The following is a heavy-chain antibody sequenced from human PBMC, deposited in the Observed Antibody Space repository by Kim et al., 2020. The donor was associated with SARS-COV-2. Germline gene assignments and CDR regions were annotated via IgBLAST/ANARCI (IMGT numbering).Heavy chain of an antibody. CDR1: GFTFSGSA. J-gene: IGHJ4*02. Sequence: GGSLRLSCAASGFTFSGSAMHWVRQASGKGLEWVGRIRSKANSYATAYAASVKGRFTISRDDSKNTAYLQMNSLKTEDTAVYYCTRPYLDSSGYYCNYWGQGTLVTVSS. V-gene: IGHV3-73*01. CDR2: IRSKANSYAT. D-gene: IGHD3-22*01. CDR3: TRPYLDSSGYYCNY.